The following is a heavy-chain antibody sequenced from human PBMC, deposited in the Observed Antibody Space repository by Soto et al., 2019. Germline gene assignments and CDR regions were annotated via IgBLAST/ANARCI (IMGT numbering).Heavy chain of an antibody. J-gene: IGHJ5*02. CDR3: ARLDPPLITFFGVPPKEKNCFDP. V-gene: IGHV4-39*01. Sequence: SETLSLTCTVSGVSISSSSYYWGWIRQPPGKGLEWIGSIYYSGSTYYNPSLKSRVTISVDTSKNQFSLKLSSVTAADTAVYYGARLDPPLITFFGVPPKEKNCFDPGGQGTLVTVSS. D-gene: IGHD3-3*01. CDR2: IYYSGST. CDR1: GVSISSSSYY.